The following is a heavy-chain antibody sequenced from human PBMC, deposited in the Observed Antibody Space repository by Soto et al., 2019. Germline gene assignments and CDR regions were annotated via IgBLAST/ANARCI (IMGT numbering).Heavy chain of an antibody. CDR2: ISSSSSYI. Sequence: GGSLRLSCAASGFTFSSYSMNWVRQAPGKGLEWVSSISSSSSYIYYADSVKGRFTISRDNAKNSLYLQMSSLRAEDTAVYYCARDPPSFYAFDIWGQGTMVTVSS. V-gene: IGHV3-21*01. CDR3: ARDPPSFYAFDI. CDR1: GFTFSSYS. J-gene: IGHJ3*02.